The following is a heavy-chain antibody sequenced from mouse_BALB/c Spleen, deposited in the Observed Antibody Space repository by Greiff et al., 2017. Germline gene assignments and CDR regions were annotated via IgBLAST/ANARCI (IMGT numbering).Heavy chain of an antibody. Sequence: EVQLVESGGDLVKPGGSLKLSCAASGFTFSSYGMSWVRQTPDKRLEWVATISSGGSYTYYPDSVKGRFTISRDNAKNTLYLQMSSLKSEDTAMYYCAREGVRRGRDFDYWGQGTTLTVSS. CDR1: GFTFSSYG. CDR2: ISSGGSYT. CDR3: AREGVRRGRDFDY. V-gene: IGHV5-6*01. J-gene: IGHJ2*01. D-gene: IGHD2-14*01.